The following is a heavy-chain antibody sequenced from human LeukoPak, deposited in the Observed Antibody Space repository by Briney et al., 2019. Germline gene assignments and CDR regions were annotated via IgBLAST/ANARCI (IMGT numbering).Heavy chain of an antibody. D-gene: IGHD4-11*01. CDR3: AGEGVSNLNWFDP. CDR2: IYYSGST. Sequence: SETLSLTCTVSGYSISSGYYWGWIRQPPGKGLEWIGSIYYSGSTYYNPSLKSRVTISVDTSKNQFSLKLSSVTAADTAVYYCAGEGVSNLNWFDPWGQGTLVTVSS. J-gene: IGHJ5*02. CDR1: GYSISSGYY. V-gene: IGHV4-38-2*02.